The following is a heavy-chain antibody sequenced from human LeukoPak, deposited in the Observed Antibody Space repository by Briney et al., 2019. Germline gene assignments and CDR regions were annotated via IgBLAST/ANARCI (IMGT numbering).Heavy chain of an antibody. CDR1: GYTFTSYD. Sequence: ASGKVSCKASGYTFTSYDINWVRQATGQGLEWMGWMNSNSGNTGYEQKFQCRATMTRKTSMSTAYMELSSLRSEDTAVYYCARASRRAAAGLGRYFDYWGQGTLVTVSS. CDR2: MNSNSGNT. D-gene: IGHD6-13*01. V-gene: IGHV1-8*01. J-gene: IGHJ4*02. CDR3: ARASRRAAAGLGRYFDY.